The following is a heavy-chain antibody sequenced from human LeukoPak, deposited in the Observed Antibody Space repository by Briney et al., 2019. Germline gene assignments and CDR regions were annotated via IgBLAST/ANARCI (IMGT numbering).Heavy chain of an antibody. CDR2: IYYSGST. CDR1: GVSISSSIYY. D-gene: IGHD6-13*01. CDR3: ARGRVSSSSWSSTYYYYFYIDV. J-gene: IGHJ6*03. Sequence: PSETLSLTCTVSGVSISSSIYYWGWIRQPPGKGLEWIGTIYYSGSTYYNPSLKSRVTISVDTSKNHFSLELSSVTAADTAVYFCARGRVSSSSWSSTYYYYFYIDVWGKGTTVTVSS. V-gene: IGHV4-39*07.